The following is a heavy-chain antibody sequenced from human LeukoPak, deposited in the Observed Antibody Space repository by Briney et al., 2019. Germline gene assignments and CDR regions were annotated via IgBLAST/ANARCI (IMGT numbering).Heavy chain of an antibody. CDR3: AKAPISTYYDILTGRNWFDP. CDR2: ISWNSGSI. J-gene: IGHJ5*02. V-gene: IGHV3-9*01. D-gene: IGHD3-9*01. Sequence: PGGSLRLSCAASGFTFDDYAMHWVRQAPGKGLEWVSGISWNSGSIGYADSVKGQFTISRDNAKNSLYLQMNSLRAEDTALYYCAKAPISTYYDILTGRNWFDPWGQGTLVTVSS. CDR1: GFTFDDYA.